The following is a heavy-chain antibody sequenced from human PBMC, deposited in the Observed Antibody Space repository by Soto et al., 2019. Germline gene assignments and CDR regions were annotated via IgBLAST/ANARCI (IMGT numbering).Heavy chain of an antibody. Sequence: ASVKVSCKTSGYTFTGHIIHWLRQAPGQGLEWLGWINPKSGDKLYAQKFQGRVTMTRDTSISTVYMDLTRLTSDDTLVYYFARDFFPAERNWKDAYNYFDPWGQGTLVTV. D-gene: IGHD1-1*01. CDR3: ARDFFPAERNWKDAYNYFDP. J-gene: IGHJ5*02. V-gene: IGHV1-2*02. CDR1: GYTFTGHI. CDR2: INPKSGDK.